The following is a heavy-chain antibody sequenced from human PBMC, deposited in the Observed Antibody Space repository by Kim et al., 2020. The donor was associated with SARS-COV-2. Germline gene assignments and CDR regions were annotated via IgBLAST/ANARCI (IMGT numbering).Heavy chain of an antibody. V-gene: IGHV4-61*02. J-gene: IGHJ3*02. CDR2: ICTTGST. CDR3: ARGAYYDNSGSRDAFNM. D-gene: IGHD3-22*01. CDR1: DDSISSGSYC. Sequence: SETLSLTCTVSDDSISSGSYCWSWIRQPAGKGLEWVGRICTTGSTNYNPSLKSRVTILVDTSKNQFSLKLNSVTAADTAVYYCARGAYYDNSGSRDAFNMWGQGTMVTVSS.